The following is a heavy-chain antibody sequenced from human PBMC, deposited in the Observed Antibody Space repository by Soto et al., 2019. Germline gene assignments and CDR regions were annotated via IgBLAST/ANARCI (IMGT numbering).Heavy chain of an antibody. CDR2: ISYDGSNI. V-gene: IGHV3-30-3*01. CDR1: GFTFSSCA. J-gene: IGHJ4*02. Sequence: QVQLVESGGGVVQPGRSLRLSCAASGFTFSSCAMHWVRQAPGKGLEWVALISYDGSNIYYADSVKGRFTISRDNSKNAPYLQMNSLRAEDTAVYYSARHKRYLRFMEPSYHFNYWGQGTLATVSS. D-gene: IGHD3-3*01. CDR3: ARHKRYLRFMEPSYHFNY.